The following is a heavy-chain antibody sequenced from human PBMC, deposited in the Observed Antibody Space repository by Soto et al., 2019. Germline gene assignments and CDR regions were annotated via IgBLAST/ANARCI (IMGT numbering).Heavy chain of an antibody. Sequence: SEPLSLTCTVSGASITGSSYWSWIRQPAGKGLEWIGRFSLSGTTNYNPSLRSRVTMSADVSKNQFSLRLTSVTAADTALYYCARGMTPPGAPAWYYFDSWGQGTLVTVS. J-gene: IGHJ4*02. V-gene: IGHV4-4*07. D-gene: IGHD2-8*02. CDR2: FSLSGTT. CDR3: ARGMTPPGAPAWYYFDS. CDR1: GASITGSSY.